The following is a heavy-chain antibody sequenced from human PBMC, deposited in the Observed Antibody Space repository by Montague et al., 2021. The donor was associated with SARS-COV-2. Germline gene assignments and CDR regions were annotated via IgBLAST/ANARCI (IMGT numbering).Heavy chain of an antibody. D-gene: IGHD2/OR15-2a*01. CDR1: GFTFTTYA. CDR2: ISNDGTKI. CDR3: ARDLFYIRYYYYYYGMDV. J-gene: IGHJ6*02. Sequence: SLRLSCAASGFTFTTYAMHWVRQAPGKGLEWMAVISNDGTKIYYADSVKGRFTISRDNSKNTLYLQLNRLRAEDTALYHCARDLFYIRYYYYYYGMDVWGQGTTVTVSS. V-gene: IGHV3-30*04.